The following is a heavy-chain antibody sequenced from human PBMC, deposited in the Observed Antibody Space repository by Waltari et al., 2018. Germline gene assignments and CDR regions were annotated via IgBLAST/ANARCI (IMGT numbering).Heavy chain of an antibody. CDR2: INGGGVNT. J-gene: IGHJ4*02. CDR3: AKHPTVGNFDY. Sequence: VQLLESGGGLVQPGGSLRLSCGASGFTFSNYAMSWVRQAPGKGLEWVSVINGGGVNTYYADSVKGRLTISRDNSKNTLYLQMNSLRAEDTAVYYCAKHPTVGNFDYWGQGTLVTVSP. D-gene: IGHD4-4*01. V-gene: IGHV3-23*01. CDR1: GFTFSNYA.